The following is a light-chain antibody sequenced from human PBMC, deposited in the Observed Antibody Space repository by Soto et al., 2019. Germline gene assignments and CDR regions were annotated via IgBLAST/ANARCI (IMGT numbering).Light chain of an antibody. CDR3: QHYNNWLGT. CDR2: GAS. V-gene: IGKV3-15*01. Sequence: DIVVTQSPALVSVSPGERVTLSCRASQSVISSLAWYQQKLGQAPRLLIYGASTRATGIPARFSGSGSGTEFFLNISSLQSEDSAIYYCQHYNNWLGTFGGGTKGEIK. J-gene: IGKJ4*01. CDR1: QSVISS.